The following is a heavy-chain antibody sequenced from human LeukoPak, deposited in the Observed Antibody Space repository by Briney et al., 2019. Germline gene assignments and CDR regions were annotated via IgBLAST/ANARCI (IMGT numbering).Heavy chain of an antibody. Sequence: PGGSLRLSCAASGFTFSSYWMSWVRQAPGKGLEWVANIKQDGSEKYYVDSVKGRFTISRDNAKNSLYLQMNSLRVEDTAVYYCIAHPAAGPDYWGQGTLVTVSS. CDR2: IKQDGSEK. CDR1: GFTFSSYW. V-gene: IGHV3-7*01. D-gene: IGHD6-13*01. J-gene: IGHJ4*02. CDR3: IAHPAAGPDY.